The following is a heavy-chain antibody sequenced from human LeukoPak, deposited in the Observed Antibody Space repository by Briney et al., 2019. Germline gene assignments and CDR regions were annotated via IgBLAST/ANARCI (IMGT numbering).Heavy chain of an antibody. CDR2: IYHSGST. CDR3: ASGYSGYDPQNY. D-gene: IGHD5-12*01. J-gene: IGHJ4*02. CDR1: GGSVSSGGYS. Sequence: SQTLSLTCAVSGGSVSSGGYSWSWIRQPPGKGLEWIGYIYHSGSTYYNPSLKSRVTISVDRSKNQFSLKLSSVTAADTAVYYCASGYSGYDPQNYWGQGTLVTVSS. V-gene: IGHV4-30-2*01.